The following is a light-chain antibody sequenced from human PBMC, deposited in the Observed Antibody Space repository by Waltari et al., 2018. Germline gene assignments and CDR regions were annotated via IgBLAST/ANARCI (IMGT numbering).Light chain of an antibody. CDR2: SAS. CDR1: QGIAGW. V-gene: IGKV1-12*01. CDR3: QQTNSFPPA. Sequence: DIQMTQSPSSVSASVGDRVTITCRASQGIAGWLAWYQQKPGKAPNLLIYSASSLQSGVPSRFSGSGSGTDFTLTISSLQPEDFATYYCQQTNSFPPAFGQGTKLEIK. J-gene: IGKJ2*01.